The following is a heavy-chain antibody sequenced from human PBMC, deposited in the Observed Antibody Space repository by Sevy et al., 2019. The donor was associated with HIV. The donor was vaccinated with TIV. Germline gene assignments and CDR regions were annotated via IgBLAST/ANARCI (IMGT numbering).Heavy chain of an antibody. CDR2: TSYNEGGE. V-gene: IGHV3-30*18. CDR3: AKDTGSSGYDHYSLDV. J-gene: IGHJ6*02. D-gene: IGHD6-19*01. CDR1: GFTFSNYG. Sequence: GGSLRLSCVASGFTFSNYGTHWVRQAPGKGLEWVAITSYNEGGENYADSVKGRFTMSRDNSKNTVYLQMYRLTTEDTGVYYCAKDTGSSGYDHYSLDVWGQGTTATVSS.